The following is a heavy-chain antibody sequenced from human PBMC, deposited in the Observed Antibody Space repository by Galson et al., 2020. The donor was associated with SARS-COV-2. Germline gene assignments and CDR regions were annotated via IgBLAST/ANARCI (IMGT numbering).Heavy chain of an antibody. V-gene: IGHV1-18*01. CDR2: ISTYDDKT. CDR3: ARGDGSSNSCYAPFDL. CDR1: GYSFTIYG. Sequence: ASVKVSCKAIGYSFTIYGISWVRLAPGQGLEWMGWISTYDDKTKYSQTFQGRVTMTTDTSTSTAYMELRSLRSDDPAVYYCARGDGSSNSCYAPFDLWGQGTLVTLSS. D-gene: IGHD2-2*01. J-gene: IGHJ4*02.